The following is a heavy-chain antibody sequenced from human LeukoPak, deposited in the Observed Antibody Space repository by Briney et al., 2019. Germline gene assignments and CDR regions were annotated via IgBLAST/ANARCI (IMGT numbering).Heavy chain of an antibody. CDR3: ARGGESSNFDY. CDR1: GGSFSGYY. V-gene: IGHV4-34*01. Sequence: SETLSLTCAVYGGSFSGYYWSWIRQPPGKGLEWIGEINHSGSTNYNPSLKSRVTISVDTSKNQLSLKLSSVTAADTAVYYCARGGESSNFDYWGQGTLVTVSS. CDR2: INHSGST. D-gene: IGHD3-16*01. J-gene: IGHJ4*02.